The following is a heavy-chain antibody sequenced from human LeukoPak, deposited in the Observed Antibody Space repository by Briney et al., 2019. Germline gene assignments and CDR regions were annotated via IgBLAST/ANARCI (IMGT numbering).Heavy chain of an antibody. CDR2: IYHSGST. Sequence: TLSLTCTVSGGSISSGGYSWSWIRQPPGKGLEWIGYIYHSGSTYYNPSLKSRVTISVDRSKNQFSLKLSSVTVADTAVYYCARDGVTNQDYYYGMDVWGQGTTVTVSS. V-gene: IGHV4-30-2*01. CDR1: GGSISSGGYS. D-gene: IGHD2-8*01. J-gene: IGHJ6*02. CDR3: ARDGVTNQDYYYGMDV.